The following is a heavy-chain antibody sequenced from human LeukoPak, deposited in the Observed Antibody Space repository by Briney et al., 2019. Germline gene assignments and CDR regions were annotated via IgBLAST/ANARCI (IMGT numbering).Heavy chain of an antibody. CDR3: ARRYYYYYYMDV. CDR2: INHSGST. CDR1: GGSFSGYY. J-gene: IGHJ6*03. Sequence: SETLSLTCAVYGGSFSGYYWSWIRQPPGKGLEWIGEINHSGSTNYNPSLKSRATISVDTSKNQFSLKLSSVTAADTAVYYCARRYYYYYYMDVWGKGTTVTISS. V-gene: IGHV4-34*01.